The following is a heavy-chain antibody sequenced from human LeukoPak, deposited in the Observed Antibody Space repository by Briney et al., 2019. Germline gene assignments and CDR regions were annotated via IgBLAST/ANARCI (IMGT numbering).Heavy chain of an antibody. CDR1: GFTFSSYG. CDR2: IWYDGSNK. D-gene: IGHD3-10*01. CDR3: ARDLAKYYGSGGPDAFDI. V-gene: IGHV3-33*01. Sequence: GRSLRLSCAAPGFTFSSYGMHWVRQAPGKGLEWVAVIWYDGSNKYYADSVKGRFTISRDNSKNTLYLQMNSLRAEDTAVYYCARDLAKYYGSGGPDAFDIWGQGTMVTVSS. J-gene: IGHJ3*02.